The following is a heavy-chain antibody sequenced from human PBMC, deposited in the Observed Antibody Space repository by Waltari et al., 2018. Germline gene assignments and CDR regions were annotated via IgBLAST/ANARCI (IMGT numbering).Heavy chain of an antibody. Sequence: EVQLVESGGGLVKPGGSLRLSCAASGFTFSSYSMNWVRQAPGKGLEWVASISSSSSYIYYADSVKGPFTISRDNAKNSLYLQMNSLRAEDTAVYYCARDRAHGDPFDYWGQGTLVTVSS. D-gene: IGHD4-17*01. CDR3: ARDRAHGDPFDY. V-gene: IGHV3-21*01. CDR2: ISSSSSYI. CDR1: GFTFSSYS. J-gene: IGHJ4*02.